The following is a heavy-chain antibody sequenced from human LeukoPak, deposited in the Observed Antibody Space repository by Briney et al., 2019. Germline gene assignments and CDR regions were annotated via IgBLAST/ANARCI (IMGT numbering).Heavy chain of an antibody. J-gene: IGHJ4*02. V-gene: IGHV3-48*03. CDR3: AGRPGTGYRIDY. D-gene: IGHD2-8*02. CDR2: ISSSGSSI. CDR1: GFTFSSYD. Sequence: GGCLRLSCAVSGFTFSSYDMNWVRQAPGKGREWVSYISSSGSSIYYADSVKGRFTISRDNAKNSLYLQMNSLRDEDTAVYYCAGRPGTGYRIDYWGQGTLVTVSS.